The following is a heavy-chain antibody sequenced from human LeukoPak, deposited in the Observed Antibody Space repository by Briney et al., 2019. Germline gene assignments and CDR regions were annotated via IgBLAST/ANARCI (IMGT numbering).Heavy chain of an antibody. D-gene: IGHD1-26*01. J-gene: IGHJ4*02. V-gene: IGHV3-30*02. CDR2: IRYDGGNK. CDR1: GFPFSTYG. Sequence: PGGSLRLSCAASGFPFSTYGMHWVRQAPGKGLEWVAFIRYDGGNKYYADSVKGRFTISRDNSKNTLYLQMNSLRPEDTAVYYCAKVGGGYTGGPYYFDYWGQGTLVTVSS. CDR3: AKVGGGYTGGPYYFDY.